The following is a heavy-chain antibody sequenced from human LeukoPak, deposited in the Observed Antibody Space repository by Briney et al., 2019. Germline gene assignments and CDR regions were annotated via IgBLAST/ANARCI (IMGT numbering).Heavy chain of an antibody. CDR1: GGSVSSGSHD. Sequence: PSETLSLTCTVSGGSVSSGSHDWSWIRQPPGKGLEWIGCIYYSGNTNYNPSLKSRITIAIDTSKNQFSLKLSSVTAADTAVYYCARGTVTLDYWGQGTLVTVSS. J-gene: IGHJ4*02. CDR2: IYYSGNT. V-gene: IGHV4-61*01. D-gene: IGHD4-17*01. CDR3: ARGTVTLDY.